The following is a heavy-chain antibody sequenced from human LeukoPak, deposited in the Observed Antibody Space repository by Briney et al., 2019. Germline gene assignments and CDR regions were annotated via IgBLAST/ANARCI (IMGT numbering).Heavy chain of an antibody. V-gene: IGHV1-2*02. CDR1: GYTFTGYY. D-gene: IGHD3-10*01. CDR3: ASPSLVRGYYCYGMDV. J-gene: IGHJ6*02. Sequence: EASVKVSCKASGYTFTGYYMHWVRQAPGQGLEWMGWINPNSGGTNYAQKFQGRVTMTRDTSISTAYMELSRLRSDDTAVYYCASPSLVRGYYCYGMDVWGQGTTVTVSS. CDR2: INPNSGGT.